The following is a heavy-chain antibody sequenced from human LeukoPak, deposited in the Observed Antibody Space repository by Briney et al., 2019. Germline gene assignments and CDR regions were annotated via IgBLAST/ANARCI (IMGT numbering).Heavy chain of an antibody. Sequence: SENLSLTCGVYDGSFIGDYWSWIRQSPGMGLEWIGQVYHSGSANYNPSLRSRVTISIDTSKKQFSLKLNSVTAADTAVYYCASGILTGLDYFDYWGQGILVIVSS. V-gene: IGHV4-34*01. J-gene: IGHJ4*02. CDR3: ASGILTGLDYFDY. CDR2: VYHSGSA. D-gene: IGHD3-9*01. CDR1: DGSFIGDY.